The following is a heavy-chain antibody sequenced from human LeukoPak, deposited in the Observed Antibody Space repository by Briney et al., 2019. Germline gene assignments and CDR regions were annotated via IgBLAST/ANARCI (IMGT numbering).Heavy chain of an antibody. Sequence: GASVKVSCKASGYTFTGYYMHWVRQAPGQGLEWMGRINPNSGGTNYAQKFQGRVTMTRDTSISTAYMELSRLRSDDTAVYYCGKATSSGTYPNFDYWGQGTLVTVSS. CDR2: INPNSGGT. CDR1: GYTFTGYY. CDR3: GKATSSGTYPNFDY. D-gene: IGHD1-26*01. J-gene: IGHJ4*02. V-gene: IGHV1-2*06.